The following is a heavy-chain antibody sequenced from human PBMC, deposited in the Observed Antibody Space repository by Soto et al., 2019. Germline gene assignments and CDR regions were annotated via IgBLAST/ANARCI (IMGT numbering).Heavy chain of an antibody. CDR1: GGSFSGYY. V-gene: IGHV4-34*01. Sequence: QVQLQQWGAGLLKPSETLSLTCAVYGGSFSGYYWSWIRQPPGKGLEWIGEINHSGSTNYNPSLKSRVTISVDTSKNQFSLKLSSVTAADTAVYYCASSSSWYPGNFDYWGQGTLVTVSS. J-gene: IGHJ4*02. CDR3: ASSSSWYPGNFDY. D-gene: IGHD6-13*01. CDR2: INHSGST.